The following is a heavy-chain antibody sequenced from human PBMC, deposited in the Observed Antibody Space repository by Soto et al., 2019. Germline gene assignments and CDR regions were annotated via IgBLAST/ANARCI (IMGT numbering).Heavy chain of an antibody. D-gene: IGHD4-17*01. V-gene: IGHV1-69*01. CDR3: GREGYGDYGKPFDY. CDR2: IIHIFATA. J-gene: IGHJ4*02. Sequence: QVQLVQSGAEVNTPGSSVKVSCKASGCTFSSYAISWVRQAPGQGLEWMGGIIHIFATAHYAQKFQGRVTITADESTSTAYVELSSLRSEDTAVYYCGREGYGDYGKPFDYGGQGTLVSVSS. CDR1: GCTFSSYA.